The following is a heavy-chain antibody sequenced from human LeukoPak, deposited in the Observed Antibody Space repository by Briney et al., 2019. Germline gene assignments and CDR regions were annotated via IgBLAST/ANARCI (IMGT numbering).Heavy chain of an antibody. D-gene: IGHD5-12*01. CDR1: GYSISSGYY. V-gene: IGHV4-38-2*01. Sequence: PSETLSLTCAVSGYSISSGYYWGWIRQPPGKGLEWIGSIYHSGSTYYNPSLKSRVTISVDTSKNQFSLKLSSVTAADTAVYYCARVSGYDRDRFDCWGQGTLVTVSS. CDR2: IYHSGST. J-gene: IGHJ4*02. CDR3: ARVSGYDRDRFDC.